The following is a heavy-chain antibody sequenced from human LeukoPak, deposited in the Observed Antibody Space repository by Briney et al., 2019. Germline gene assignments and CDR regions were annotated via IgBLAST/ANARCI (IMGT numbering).Heavy chain of an antibody. D-gene: IGHD5-24*01. CDR3: ARDQGYNPDDAFDI. CDR2: IYSGGRT. Sequence: GWSLPLSCRASGLIVIRNYMSWVGQAPGKELEGVSVIYSGGRTYYADSVKGRFTISRENSKNTLYLQMNSLRAEDTAVYYCARDQGYNPDDAFDIWGQGTMVTVSS. CDR1: GLIVIRNY. V-gene: IGHV3-66*01. J-gene: IGHJ3*02.